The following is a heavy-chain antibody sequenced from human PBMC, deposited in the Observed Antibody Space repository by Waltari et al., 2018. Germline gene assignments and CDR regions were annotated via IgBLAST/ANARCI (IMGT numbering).Heavy chain of an antibody. J-gene: IGHJ4*02. Sequence: QVQLQESGPGLVKPSETLSLTCAVSGYSISSGYYWGWIRQPPGKGLEWIGSIYHSGGTYYNPSLKSRVTISVDTSKNQFSLKLSSVTAADTAVYYCARLASGSTRGGYFDYWGQGTLVTVSS. D-gene: IGHD6-19*01. CDR1: GYSISSGYY. CDR3: ARLASGSTRGGYFDY. V-gene: IGHV4-38-2*01. CDR2: IYHSGGT.